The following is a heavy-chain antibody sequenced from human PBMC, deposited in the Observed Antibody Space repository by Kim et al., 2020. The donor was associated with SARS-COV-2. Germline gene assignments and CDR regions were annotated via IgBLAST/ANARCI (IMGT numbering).Heavy chain of an antibody. Sequence: GESLKISCQTSGYNFTSFWIIWVRQMPGKGLEWMGRIDHTDSYTNYSPSFQGHVTISVDRSTTTAYLHWSSLRASDTAIYYCARRHLPESQYYYYGMDVWGQGTTLTVSS. CDR2: IDHTDSYT. CDR1: GYNFTSFW. V-gene: IGHV5-10-1*01. J-gene: IGHJ6*02. CDR3: ARRHLPESQYYYYGMDV.